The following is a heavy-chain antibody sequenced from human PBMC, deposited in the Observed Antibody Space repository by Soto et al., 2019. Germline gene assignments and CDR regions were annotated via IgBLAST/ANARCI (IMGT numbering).Heavy chain of an antibody. Sequence: QVQLQESGPGLVKPSQTLSLTCTVSGGSISSGGYYWSWIRQHPGKGLEWIGYIYYSGSTYYNPSLKSRVTISVDTSKNQFSLKLSSVTAADTAVYYCARSGITMVRGVYYYYGMDVWGQGTTVTVSS. CDR2: IYYSGST. D-gene: IGHD3-10*01. CDR1: GGSISSGGYY. CDR3: ARSGITMVRGVYYYYGMDV. J-gene: IGHJ6*02. V-gene: IGHV4-31*03.